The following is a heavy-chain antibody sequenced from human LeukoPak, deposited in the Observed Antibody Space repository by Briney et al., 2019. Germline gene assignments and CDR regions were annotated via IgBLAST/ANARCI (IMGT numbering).Heavy chain of an antibody. CDR1: GYTFTTYG. CDR2: ISVYNGDT. D-gene: IGHD5-18*01. CDR3: ARARGYTYGSA. V-gene: IGHV1-18*01. Sequence: ASVKVSCKPTGYTFTTYGISWVRQAPGQGLEWMGWISVYNGDTKYAQKFQGRVTMTTDTSTSTAYMELRSLRSDDTAVYYCARARGYTYGSAWGQGTLVTVSS. J-gene: IGHJ5*02.